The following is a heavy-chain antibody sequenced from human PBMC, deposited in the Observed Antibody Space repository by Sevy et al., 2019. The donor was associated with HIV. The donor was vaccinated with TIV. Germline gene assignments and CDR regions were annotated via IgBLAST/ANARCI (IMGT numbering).Heavy chain of an antibody. Sequence: GGSLRLSCAASGFTFSNYWMNWVRQAPGKGLEWVANIKQDGSEKRYVESVKGRFTISRDNAKNSLYLQMNSLRAEDAAVYYCARDRGMIVNYWGHGTLVTVSS. CDR1: GFTFSNYW. CDR3: ARDRGMIVNY. J-gene: IGHJ4*01. V-gene: IGHV3-7*01. D-gene: IGHD3-22*01. CDR2: IKQDGSEK.